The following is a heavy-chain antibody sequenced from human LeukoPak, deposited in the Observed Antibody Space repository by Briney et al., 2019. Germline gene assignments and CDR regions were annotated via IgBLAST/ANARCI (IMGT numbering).Heavy chain of an antibody. Sequence: PGGSLRLSCAASGFTFSSYWMHWVRQAPGKGLVWVSRINSDGSSTSYADSVKGRFTISRDNSKNTLYLQMNSLRAEDTAVYYCARQAPGNLFDYWGQGTLVTVSS. J-gene: IGHJ4*02. CDR2: INSDGSST. CDR1: GFTFSSYW. CDR3: ARQAPGNLFDY. V-gene: IGHV3-74*01.